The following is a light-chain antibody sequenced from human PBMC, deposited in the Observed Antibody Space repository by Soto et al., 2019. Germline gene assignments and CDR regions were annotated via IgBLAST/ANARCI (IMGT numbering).Light chain of an antibody. CDR2: GAS. J-gene: IGKJ3*01. CDR3: QQYNNWPIT. CDR1: QGVGSN. V-gene: IGKV3-15*01. Sequence: EIVLTQSPGTLSLSPGERATLSCKASQGVGSNYLAWYQQKPGQAPRPLIYGASTRATGIPARFSGSGSGTEFTLTISSLQSEDFAVYYCQQYNNWPITFGPGTKV.